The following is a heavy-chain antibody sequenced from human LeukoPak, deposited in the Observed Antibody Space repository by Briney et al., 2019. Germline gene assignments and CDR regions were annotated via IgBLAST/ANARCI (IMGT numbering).Heavy chain of an antibody. CDR2: IYYSGST. J-gene: IGHJ4*02. D-gene: IGHD6-6*01. CDR3: ARMEAARRSYFDY. V-gene: IGHV4-59*01. Sequence: PSETLSLTCTVSGGSISSYYWSWIRQPPGKGLEWIGYIYYSGSTNYNPSLKSRVTISVDTSKNQFSLKLSSVTAADTAVYYCARMEAARRSYFDYWGQGTLVTVSS. CDR1: GGSISSYY.